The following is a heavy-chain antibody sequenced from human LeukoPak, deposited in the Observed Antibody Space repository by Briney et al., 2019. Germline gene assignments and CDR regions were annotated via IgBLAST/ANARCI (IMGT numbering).Heavy chain of an antibody. CDR3: VRYSNSYYDYYMDV. CDR1: GGTFSSYT. J-gene: IGHJ6*03. D-gene: IGHD4-11*01. Sequence: SVKVSCKASGGTFSSYTISWVRQAPGQGLEWMGRIIPILGIANYAQKFQGRVTITADKSTSTDYMELSSLRSEDTAVYYCVRYSNSYYDYYMDVWGKGTTVTVSS. CDR2: IIPILGIA. V-gene: IGHV1-69*02.